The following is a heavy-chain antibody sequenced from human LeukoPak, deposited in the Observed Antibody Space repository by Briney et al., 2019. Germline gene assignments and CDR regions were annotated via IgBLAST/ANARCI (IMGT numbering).Heavy chain of an antibody. J-gene: IGHJ5*02. V-gene: IGHV3-23*01. D-gene: IGHD3-10*01. CDR2: ISGSGGST. CDR3: AKDITEAAWRWFDP. Sequence: GGSLRLSCAASGFTFSSYAMSWVREAPGDGLEWVSAISGSGGSTYYADSVKGRFTISRDNSKNTLYLQMNSLRAEDTGVYYCAKDITEAAWRWFDPWGQGTLVTVSS. CDR1: GFTFSSYA.